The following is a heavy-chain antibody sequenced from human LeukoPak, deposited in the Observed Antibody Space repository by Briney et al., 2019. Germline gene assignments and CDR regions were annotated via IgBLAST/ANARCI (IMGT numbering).Heavy chain of an antibody. V-gene: IGHV4-4*07. Sequence: SETLSLTCTVSGGSISSYYWSWIRQPAGKGLEWIGRIYTSGSTNYNPSLKSRVTMSVDTSKNQFSLKLSSVTAADTAVYYCARHGYDFWSGLENWFDPWGQGTLVTVSS. J-gene: IGHJ5*02. CDR1: GGSISSYY. CDR3: ARHGYDFWSGLENWFDP. D-gene: IGHD3-3*01. CDR2: IYTSGST.